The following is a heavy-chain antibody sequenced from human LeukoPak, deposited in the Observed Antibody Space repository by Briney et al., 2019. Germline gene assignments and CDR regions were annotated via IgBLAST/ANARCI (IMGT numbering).Heavy chain of an antibody. CDR2: IYSAGAT. V-gene: IGHV3-53*01. CDR3: ASGGLGARKYYSDPFHY. CDR1: GFTASSNY. Sequence: GGSLRLSCAASGFTASSNYMSWVRQAPGKGLEWVSIIYSAGATYYADSVRGRFTISRDSSKNTVSLHMNSLRAEDTAIYYCASGGLGARKYYSDPFHYWGQGTLVTVSS. D-gene: IGHD3-10*01. J-gene: IGHJ4*02.